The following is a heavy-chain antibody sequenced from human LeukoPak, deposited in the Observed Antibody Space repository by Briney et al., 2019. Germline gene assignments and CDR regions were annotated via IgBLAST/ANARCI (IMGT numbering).Heavy chain of an antibody. CDR2: IYYSGST. CDR1: GGSISSFY. D-gene: IGHD5-18*01. CDR3: ARGNTAMVAYYFDY. J-gene: IGHJ4*02. Sequence: SETLSLTCTVSGGSISSFYWSWIRQPPGKGLEWIGYIYYSGSTNYNPSLKSRVTISVDTSKNQFSLKLSSVTAADTAVYYCARGNTAMVAYYFDYWGQGTLVTVSS. V-gene: IGHV4-59*01.